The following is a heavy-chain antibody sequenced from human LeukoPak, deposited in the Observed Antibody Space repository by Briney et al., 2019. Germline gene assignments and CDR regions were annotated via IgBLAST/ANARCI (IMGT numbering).Heavy chain of an antibody. D-gene: IGHD3-22*01. CDR3: ARVNQYYYDSSGYLY. CDR1: GGSFSGYY. Sequence: PSETQSLTCAVYGGSFSGYYWSWIRQPPGKGLEWIGEINHSGSTNYNPSLKSRVTISVDTSKNQFSLKLSSVTAADTAVYYCARVNQYYYDSSGYLYWGQGTLVTVSS. J-gene: IGHJ4*02. CDR2: INHSGST. V-gene: IGHV4-34*01.